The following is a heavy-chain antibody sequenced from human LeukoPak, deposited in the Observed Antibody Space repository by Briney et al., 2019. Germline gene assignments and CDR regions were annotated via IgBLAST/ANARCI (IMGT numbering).Heavy chain of an antibody. Sequence: PGGSLRLSCAASGFTFNNCAMDWVRQAPGKGLEWVSGSGGTTYYADSVKGRFTISRDSSKNTLHLQMHSLRVEDTAVYYCASKLLPAAEQGLAYWGQGTLVTVSS. CDR2: SGGTT. CDR1: GFTFNNCA. D-gene: IGHD2-2*01. V-gene: IGHV3-23*01. J-gene: IGHJ4*02. CDR3: ASKLLPAAEQGLAY.